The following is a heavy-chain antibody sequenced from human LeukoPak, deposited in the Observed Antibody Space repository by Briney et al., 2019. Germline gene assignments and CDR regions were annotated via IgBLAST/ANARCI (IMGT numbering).Heavy chain of an antibody. CDR3: GARRALDI. CDR2: IYYSGST. V-gene: IGHV4-30-2*01. CDR1: GGSISSGGYY. J-gene: IGHJ3*02. D-gene: IGHD6-6*01. Sequence: SETLSLTCTVSGGSISSGGYYWSWIRQPPGKGLEWIGHIYYSGSTYYNPSLKSRVTISVDRSKNQFSLNLNSVTAADTAVYYCGARRALDIWGQGTMVTVSS.